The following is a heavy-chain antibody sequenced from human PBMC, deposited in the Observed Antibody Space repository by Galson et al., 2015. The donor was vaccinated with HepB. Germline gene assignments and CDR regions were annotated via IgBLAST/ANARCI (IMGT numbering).Heavy chain of an antibody. CDR3: VPARGRYYYDSSGYLAYFDY. D-gene: IGHD3-22*01. Sequence: SLRLSCAASGFTFSSYAMHWVRQAPGKGLEYVSAISSNGGSTYYADSVKGRFTISRDNSKNTLYLQMSSLRAEDTAVYYCVPARGRYYYDSSGYLAYFDYWGQGTLVTVSS. J-gene: IGHJ4*02. CDR1: GFTFSSYA. CDR2: ISSNGGST. V-gene: IGHV3-64D*06.